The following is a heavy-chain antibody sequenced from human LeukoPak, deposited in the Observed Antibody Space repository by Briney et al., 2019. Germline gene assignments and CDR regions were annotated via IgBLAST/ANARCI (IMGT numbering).Heavy chain of an antibody. CDR2: IYHSGST. CDR3: ARHPYQLLPRHYYYYYYMDV. J-gene: IGHJ6*03. V-gene: IGHV4-38-2*01. Sequence: SETLSLTCAVSGYSISSGYYWGWIRQPPGKGLEWIGSIYHSGSTYYNPSLKSRVTISVDTSKNQFSLKLSSVTAADTAVYYCARHPYQLLPRHYYYYYYMDVWGKGTTVTVSS. CDR1: GYSISSGYY. D-gene: IGHD2-2*01.